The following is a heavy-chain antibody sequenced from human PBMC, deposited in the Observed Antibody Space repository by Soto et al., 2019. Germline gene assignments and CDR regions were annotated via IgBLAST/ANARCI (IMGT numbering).Heavy chain of an antibody. CDR2: IWYDGSNK. CDR3: ARDHLAPYTAMVTPTLGY. Sequence: QVQLVESGGGVVQPGRSLRLSCAASGFTFSSYGMHWVRQAPGKGLEWVAVIWYDGSNKYYADSVKGRFTISRDNSKNTLYLQMNSLRAEDTAVYYCARDHLAPYTAMVTPTLGYWGQGTLVTVSS. D-gene: IGHD5-18*01. CDR1: GFTFSSYG. V-gene: IGHV3-33*01. J-gene: IGHJ4*02.